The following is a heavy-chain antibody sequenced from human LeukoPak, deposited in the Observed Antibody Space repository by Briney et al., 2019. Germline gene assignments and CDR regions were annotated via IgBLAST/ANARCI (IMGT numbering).Heavy chain of an antibody. CDR2: VSRRGGGT. CDR3: AKDYDYVWGSYRSYYFDY. CDR1: GFTFSSYA. V-gene: IGHV3-23*01. D-gene: IGHD3-16*02. Sequence: GGSLRLSCAPSGFTFSSYAMSWVRQAPGKGLGWVSAVSRRGGGTYYADSVKGRVSISRDNSKNTLYLQMNSLRAEDTAVYYCAKDYDYVWGSYRSYYFDYWGQGTLVTVSS. J-gene: IGHJ4*02.